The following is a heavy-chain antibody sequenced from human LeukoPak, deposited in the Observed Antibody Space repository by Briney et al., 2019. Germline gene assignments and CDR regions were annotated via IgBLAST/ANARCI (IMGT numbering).Heavy chain of an antibody. Sequence: ASVKVSCKASGYTFTSYGISWVRQAPGQGLEWMGWISAYNCNTNYAQKLQGRVTMTTDTSTSTAYMKLRSLRSDDTAVYYCAREHASGSTGYYYYMDVWGKGTTVTVSS. D-gene: IGHD6-19*01. CDR2: ISAYNCNT. V-gene: IGHV1-18*01. CDR1: GYTFTSYG. CDR3: AREHASGSTGYYYYMDV. J-gene: IGHJ6*03.